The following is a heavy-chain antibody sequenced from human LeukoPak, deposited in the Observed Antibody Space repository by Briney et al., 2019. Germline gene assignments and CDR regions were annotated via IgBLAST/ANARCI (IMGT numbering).Heavy chain of an antibody. D-gene: IGHD1-14*01. CDR2: KNPNSGNT. CDR1: GYTFTSYD. V-gene: IGHV1-8*01. J-gene: IGHJ4*02. CDR3: ARGRSKPEVFTSRKKYYFDY. Sequence: ASVKVSCKASGYTFTSYDINWVRQATGQGLEWMGWKNPNSGNTGYAQKFQGRVTMTRNTSISTAYMELSSLRSEDTAVYYCARGRSKPEVFTSRKKYYFDYWGQGTLVTVSS.